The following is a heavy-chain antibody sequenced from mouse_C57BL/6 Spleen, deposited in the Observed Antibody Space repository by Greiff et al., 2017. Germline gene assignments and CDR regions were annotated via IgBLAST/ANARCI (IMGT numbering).Heavy chain of an antibody. D-gene: IGHD1-1*01. J-gene: IGHJ3*01. V-gene: IGHV1-61*01. Sequence: VQLQQPGAELVRPGSSVKLSCKASGYTFTSYWMDWVKQRPGQGLEWIGNIYPSDSETHYNQKFKDKAKLTVDKSSSTAYMQLSSVTSEDSAVYYCARTYYYGSSPFAYWGQGTLVTVSA. CDR3: ARTYYYGSSPFAY. CDR1: GYTFTSYW. CDR2: IYPSDSET.